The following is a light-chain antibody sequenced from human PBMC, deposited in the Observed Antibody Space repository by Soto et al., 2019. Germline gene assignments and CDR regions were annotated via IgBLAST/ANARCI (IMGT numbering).Light chain of an antibody. CDR2: DVS. CDR1: SSDVGGYNY. V-gene: IGLV2-11*01. J-gene: IGLJ1*01. CDR3: CSYAGSYTYYV. Sequence: QSALTQPRSVSGSPGRSVTISCTGTSSDVGGYNYVSWYQQHPGKAPKLMIYDVSKRPSGVPDRFSGSKSGNTASLTISGLQAEDEADYYCCSYAGSYTYYVFGTGTKVTVL.